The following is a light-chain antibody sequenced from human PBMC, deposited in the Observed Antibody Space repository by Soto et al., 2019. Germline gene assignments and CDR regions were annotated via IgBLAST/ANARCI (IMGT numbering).Light chain of an antibody. CDR1: QSVSSN. CDR3: QQYNNWPPLT. Sequence: EIVMTQSPATLSVSPGERATLSCRASQSVSSNLAWYQQKPGQAPTLLIYGASTRVTGIPARFSGSGSATEFTLTISSLQAEDFAVYCCQQYNNWPPLTFGGGTKVQIK. V-gene: IGKV3-15*01. CDR2: GAS. J-gene: IGKJ4*01.